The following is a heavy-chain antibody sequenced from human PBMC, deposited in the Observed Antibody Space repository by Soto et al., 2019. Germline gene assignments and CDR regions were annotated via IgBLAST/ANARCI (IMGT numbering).Heavy chain of an antibody. Sequence: GGSLRLSCSASGFTFSSYAMHWVRQAPGKGLEYVSAISSNGGSTYYADSVKGRFTISRDNSKNTLYLQMSSLRAEDTALYYCVKVLQLQLVTNDAFDIWGQGTMVTVSS. CDR3: VKVLQLQLVTNDAFDI. CDR2: ISSNGGST. CDR1: GFTFSSYA. J-gene: IGHJ3*02. V-gene: IGHV3-64D*06. D-gene: IGHD6-13*01.